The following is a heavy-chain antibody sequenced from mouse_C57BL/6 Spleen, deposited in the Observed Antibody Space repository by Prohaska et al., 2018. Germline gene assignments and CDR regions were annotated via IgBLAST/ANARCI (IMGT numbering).Heavy chain of an antibody. CDR2: IRLKSDNYAT. Sequence: IRLKSDNYATHYAESVKGRFTISRDDSKSSIYLQMNNLRAEDTGIYYCTNSNYGGDYWGQGTTLTVSS. J-gene: IGHJ2*01. CDR3: TNSNYGGDY. D-gene: IGHD2-5*01. V-gene: IGHV6-3*01.